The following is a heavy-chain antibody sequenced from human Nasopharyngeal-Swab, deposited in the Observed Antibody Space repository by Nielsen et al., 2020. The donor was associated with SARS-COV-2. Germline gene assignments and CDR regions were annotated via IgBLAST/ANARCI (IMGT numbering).Heavy chain of an antibody. CDR2: ISEDGGIT. V-gene: IGHV3-74*01. CDR3: ASQLGHPDS. CDR1: GFTFSSHW. D-gene: IGHD2-2*01. Sequence: GSLKISCAASGFTFSSHWMHWVRQAPGKGLVWVSRISEDGGITTYADSVKGRFTISRDNAKNTLFLQMHSLRADDTAIYYCASQLGHPDSWGQGTLVTVSS. J-gene: IGHJ4*02.